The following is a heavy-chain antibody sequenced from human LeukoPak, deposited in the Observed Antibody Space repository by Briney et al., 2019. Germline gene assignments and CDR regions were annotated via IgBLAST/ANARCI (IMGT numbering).Heavy chain of an antibody. CDR2: IYTSGST. CDR3: AREWYSSSWYDYFDY. CDR1: GGSISSGSYY. V-gene: IGHV4-61*02. D-gene: IGHD6-13*01. Sequence: SETLSLTCTVSGGSISSGSYYWSWIRQPAGKGLEWIGRIYTSGSTNYNPSLKSRVTISVDTSKNQFSLKLSSVTAADAAVYYCAREWYSSSWYDYFDYWGQGTLVTVSS. J-gene: IGHJ4*02.